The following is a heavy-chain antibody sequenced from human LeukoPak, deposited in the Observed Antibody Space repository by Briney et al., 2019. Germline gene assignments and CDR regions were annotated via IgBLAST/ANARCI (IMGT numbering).Heavy chain of an antibody. D-gene: IGHD2/OR15-2a*01. J-gene: IGHJ3*02. Sequence: EKGLEWIGYIYYSGSTYYNPSLKSRVTISVDTSKNQFSLKLSSVTAADTAVYYWAREKIVFASHDAFDIWGQGTMVTVSS. CDR2: IYYSGST. V-gene: IGHV4-31*02. CDR3: AREKIVFASHDAFDI.